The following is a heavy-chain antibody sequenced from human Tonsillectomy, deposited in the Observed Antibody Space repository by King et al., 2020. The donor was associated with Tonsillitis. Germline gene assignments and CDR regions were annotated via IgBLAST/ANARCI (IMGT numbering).Heavy chain of an antibody. CDR3: ARQMDYGTVESTFDQ. D-gene: IGHD3-16*01. V-gene: IGHV5-51*01. CDR2: IYPGDSDT. J-gene: IGHJ4*02. Sequence: VQLVESGTEVKKPGESLKISCKVSGYSFSSYWIGWVRQMPGKGLEWMGIIYPGDSDTRYSPSFQGQVTISDDKSISTAYLQWSSLKASDTAMYYCARQMDYGTVESTFDQWGQGTLVIVSS. CDR1: GYSFSSYW.